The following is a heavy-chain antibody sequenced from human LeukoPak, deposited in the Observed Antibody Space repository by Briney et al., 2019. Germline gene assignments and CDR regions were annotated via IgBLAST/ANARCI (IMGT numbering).Heavy chain of an antibody. D-gene: IGHD3-9*01. J-gene: IGHJ4*02. Sequence: PGGSLRLSCAASGFTFSSYEMNWVRQPPGKGLEWIGSIYYSGSTYYNPSLKSRVTISVDTSKNQFSLKLSSVTAADTAVYYCARGAGYYHFDYWGQGTLVTVSS. CDR1: GFTFSSYE. CDR2: IYYSGST. CDR3: ARGAGYYHFDY. V-gene: IGHV4-39*07.